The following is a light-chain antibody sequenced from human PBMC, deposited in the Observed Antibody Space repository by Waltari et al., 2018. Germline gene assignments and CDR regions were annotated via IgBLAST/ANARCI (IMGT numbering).Light chain of an antibody. Sequence: QSALTQPPSVSGSPGQSLPISCTGRGSDGGGYIYVSWYHHHPGRAPKVVIYDVDKRPSGVPDRFSGSQSGKTASLTISGLQAEDEGDYYCCSYAGRYTFVFGSGTRVTVL. J-gene: IGLJ1*01. CDR2: DVD. CDR1: GSDGGGYIY. V-gene: IGLV2-11*01. CDR3: CSYAGRYTFV.